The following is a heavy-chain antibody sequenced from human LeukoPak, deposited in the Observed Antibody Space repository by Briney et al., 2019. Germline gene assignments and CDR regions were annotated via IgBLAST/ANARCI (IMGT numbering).Heavy chain of an antibody. CDR3: ARDLRGSGSYYYYYYGMDV. CDR2: IYYSGST. V-gene: IGHV4-59*01. D-gene: IGHD3-10*01. Sequence: SETLSLTCIISGGSISNYYWSWIRQPPGKGLEWIGFIYYSGSTNYNPSLKSRVTMSVDTSKNQFSLKLSSVTAADTAVYYCARDLRGSGSYYYYYYGMDVWGQGTTVTVSS. J-gene: IGHJ6*02. CDR1: GGSISNYY.